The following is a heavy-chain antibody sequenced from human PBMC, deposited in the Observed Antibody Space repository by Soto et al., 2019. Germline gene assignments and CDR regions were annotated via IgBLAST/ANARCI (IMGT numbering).Heavy chain of an antibody. D-gene: IGHD3-16*01. V-gene: IGHV1-46*01. J-gene: IGHJ5*02. CDR2: INPSGGST. CDR3: AKDFGGLYNWFDP. Sequence: ASVKVSCKASGYTFTSYYMHWVRQAPGQGLEWMGIINPSGGSTSYAQEFQDRVTMTRDTSTSTVYMELSSLRSEDTAVYYCAKDFGGLYNWFDPWGQGTLVTVSS. CDR1: GYTFTSYY.